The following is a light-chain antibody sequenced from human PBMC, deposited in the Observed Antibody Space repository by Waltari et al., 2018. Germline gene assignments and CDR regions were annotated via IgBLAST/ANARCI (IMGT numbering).Light chain of an antibody. CDR2: VNSDGEH. CDR1: SGHTSYA. CDR3: QTWDTNIVV. J-gene: IGLJ2*01. Sequence: QLLVTQSPSASASLGASVNLTCTLSSGHTSYAIAWHQHQPEKGPPLLMRVNSDGEHTKGDRIPDRFSGCSARAERYLTSYSPQCEDEADYYCQTWDTNIVVFGGETKVTVL. V-gene: IGLV4-69*01.